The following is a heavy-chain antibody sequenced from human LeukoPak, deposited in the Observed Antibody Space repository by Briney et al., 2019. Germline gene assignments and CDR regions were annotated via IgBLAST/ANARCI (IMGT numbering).Heavy chain of an antibody. J-gene: IGHJ4*02. Sequence: GGSLRLSCAASGFTFRSYGMHWVRQAPGKGLEWVAFIRYDGSHKYYADSVKGRFTISRDNSKNTLYLQMNNLRAEDTAVFYWAKAFEQNRYIRGLLDSWGQGTLVTVSS. CDR1: GFTFRSYG. V-gene: IGHV3-30*02. D-gene: IGHD1-14*01. CDR3: AKAFEQNRYIRGLLDS. CDR2: IRYDGSHK.